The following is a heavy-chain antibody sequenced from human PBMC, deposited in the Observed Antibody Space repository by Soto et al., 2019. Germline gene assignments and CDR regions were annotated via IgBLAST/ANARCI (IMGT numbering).Heavy chain of an antibody. D-gene: IGHD7-27*01. CDR2: IWYDGSNK. V-gene: IGHV3-33*01. CDR3: AVSGDYYSGMDV. CDR1: GFTFSSYG. J-gene: IGHJ6*02. Sequence: QVQLVESGGGVVQPGRSLRLSCAASGFTFSSYGMHWVRQAPGKGLEWVAVIWYDGSNKYYADSVKGRFTISRDNSKNTLYLPMNSLRAAETAVYYCAVSGDYYSGMDVWGQSTTVTVSS.